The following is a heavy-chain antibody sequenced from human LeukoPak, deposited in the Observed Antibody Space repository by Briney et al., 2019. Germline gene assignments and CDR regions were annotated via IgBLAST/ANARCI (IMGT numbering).Heavy chain of an antibody. CDR3: ASYSGYDWDYYYYGMDV. D-gene: IGHD5-12*01. V-gene: IGHV3-11*01. Sequence: GGSLRLSCAASGFTFSDYYMSWIRQAPGKGLEWVSYISSSGSTIYYADSVKGRFTISRDNAKNSLYLQMNSLRAEDTAVYYCASYSGYDWDYYYYGMDVWGQGTTVTASS. CDR2: ISSSGSTI. CDR1: GFTFSDYY. J-gene: IGHJ6*02.